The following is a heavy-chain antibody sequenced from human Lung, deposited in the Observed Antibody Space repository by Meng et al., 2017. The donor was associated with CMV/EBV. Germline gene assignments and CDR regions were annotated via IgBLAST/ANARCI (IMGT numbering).Heavy chain of an antibody. Sequence: SGYTFTSYDIDWVRQARGQGLEGMGWINPGSGGTYYAQNYQGRVTMTRDTSMRTVYMDLNRLISDDTAVYYCAKGGYSGSSYAWFDSWGQGTLVTVSS. D-gene: IGHD1-26*01. CDR2: INPGSGGT. V-gene: IGHV1-2*02. CDR3: AKGGYSGSSYAWFDS. J-gene: IGHJ5*01. CDR1: GYTFTSYD.